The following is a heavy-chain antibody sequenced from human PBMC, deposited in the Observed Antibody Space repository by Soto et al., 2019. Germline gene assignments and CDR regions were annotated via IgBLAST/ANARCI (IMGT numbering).Heavy chain of an antibody. CDR1: GYTFRNFG. CDR2: ISAYNANA. V-gene: IGHV1-18*01. CDR3: ARENSYFDY. J-gene: IGHJ4*02. Sequence: QIQLLQSGAEVKKPGASGKVTCKASGYTFRNFGISWVRQAPGQGLERMGWISAYNANANYAQKVQGRLTMTADTSTSTAYMELRSLRSDDTAVYYCARENSYFDYWGQGPLVTVSS.